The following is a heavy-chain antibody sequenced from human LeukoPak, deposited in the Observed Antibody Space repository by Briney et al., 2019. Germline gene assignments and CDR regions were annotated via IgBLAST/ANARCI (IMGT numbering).Heavy chain of an antibody. J-gene: IGHJ6*02. D-gene: IGHD2-15*01. CDR3: ASAIVVVVAATGRYYGMDV. CDR1: GGTFSSYA. Sequence: ASVKVSCKAPGGTFSSYAISWVRQAPGQGLEWMGRIIPILGIANYARKFQGRVTITADKSTSTAYMELSSLRSEDTAVYYCASAIVVVVAATGRYYGMDVWGQGTTVTVSS. CDR2: IIPILGIA. V-gene: IGHV1-69*04.